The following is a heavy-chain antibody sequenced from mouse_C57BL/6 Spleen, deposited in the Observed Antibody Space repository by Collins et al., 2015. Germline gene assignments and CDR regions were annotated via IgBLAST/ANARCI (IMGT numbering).Heavy chain of an antibody. V-gene: IGHV5-6-5*01. J-gene: IGHJ2*01. CDR1: GFTFSSYA. D-gene: IGHD1-2*01. CDR2: ISSGGST. CDR3: ARITTAEDY. Sequence: EVKLVEVWGGLVKPGGSLKLSCAASGFTFSSYAMSWVRQTPEKRLEWVASISSGGSTYYPDSVKGRFTISRDNARNILYLQMSSLRSEDTAMYYCARITTAEDYWGQGTTLTVSS.